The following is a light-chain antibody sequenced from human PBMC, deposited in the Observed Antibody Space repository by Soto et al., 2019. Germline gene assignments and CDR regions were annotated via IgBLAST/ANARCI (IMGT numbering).Light chain of an antibody. J-gene: IGKJ1*01. Sequence: ILMPQSPATVPVSPWETTRLAGRASQSINSDVAWYQQKPGQAPRLLIYGASSRATGIPERFSGSGSGTDFTLTISRLEPEDFAVYYCQQYGSTPVTFGQGTKVDIK. V-gene: IGKV3-20*01. CDR1: QSINSD. CDR3: QQYGSTPVT. CDR2: GAS.